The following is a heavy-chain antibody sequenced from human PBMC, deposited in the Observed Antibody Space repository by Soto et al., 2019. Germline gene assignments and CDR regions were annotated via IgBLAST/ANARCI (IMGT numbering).Heavy chain of an antibody. D-gene: IGHD3-22*01. CDR1: GFTFSSYG. CDR3: ARSYYYDSSGYLHDAFDI. Sequence: GGSLRLSCAASGFTFSSYGMHWVRQAPGKGLEWVAVIWYDGSNKYYADSVKGRFTISRDNSKNTLYLQMNSLRAEDTAVYYCARSYYYDSSGYLHDAFDIWGQGTMVTVSS. CDR2: IWYDGSNK. J-gene: IGHJ3*02. V-gene: IGHV3-33*01.